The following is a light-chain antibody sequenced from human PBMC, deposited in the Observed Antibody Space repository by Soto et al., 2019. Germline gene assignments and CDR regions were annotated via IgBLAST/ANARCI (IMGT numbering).Light chain of an antibody. V-gene: IGLV2-23*03. Sequence: QSALTQPASVSGSPGQSITISCTGTSSDVGSYNLVSWYQQHPVKAPKLMIYEGSKRPSGVSNRFSGSKSGNTASLTISGLQAEDEADYYCCSYAGSSTFGVVFGGGTKLTVL. CDR2: EGS. CDR1: SSDVGSYNL. J-gene: IGLJ2*01. CDR3: CSYAGSSTFGVV.